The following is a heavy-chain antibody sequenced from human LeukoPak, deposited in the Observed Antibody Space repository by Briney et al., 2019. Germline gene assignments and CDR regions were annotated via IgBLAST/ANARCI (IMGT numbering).Heavy chain of an antibody. J-gene: IGHJ6*03. CDR3: ARDRGTHMGFHYYYYMDV. Sequence: GGSLRLSCAASGFTFSTYGLSWVRQAPGKGLEWVSAISASGRSTYYADSVKGRFTISKDNSKNTVFLHMNSLRSEDTAVYYCARDRGTHMGFHYYYYMDVWGKGTTVTVSS. D-gene: IGHD3-10*01. CDR2: ISASGRST. V-gene: IGHV3-23*01. CDR1: GFTFSTYG.